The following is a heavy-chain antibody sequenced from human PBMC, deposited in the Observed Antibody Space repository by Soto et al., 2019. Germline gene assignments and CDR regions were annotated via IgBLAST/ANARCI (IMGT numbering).Heavy chain of an antibody. D-gene: IGHD5-18*01. CDR3: AREGLYSYGPMDV. J-gene: IGHJ6*02. CDR2: IYYSWST. CDR1: GGSISSGDYY. V-gene: IGHV4-30-4*01. Sequence: SETLSLTCTVSGGSISSGDYYWSWIRQPPGKGLEWIGCIYYSWSTYYNPSLKSRVTISVDTSKNQFSLKLSSVTAADTAVYYCAREGLYSYGPMDVWGQVTTVMVSS.